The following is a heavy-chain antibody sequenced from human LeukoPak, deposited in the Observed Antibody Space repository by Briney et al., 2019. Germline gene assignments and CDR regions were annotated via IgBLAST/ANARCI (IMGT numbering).Heavy chain of an antibody. V-gene: IGHV3-33*08. J-gene: IGHJ4*02. CDR1: GFTFSSYA. Sequence: GRSLRLSCAASGFTFSSYAMHWVRQAPGKGLEWVAVIWYDGSNKYYADSVKGRFTISRDNSKNTLYLQMNSLRAEDTAVYYCAREGPYYFDYWGQGTLVTVSS. CDR2: IWYDGSNK. CDR3: AREGPYYFDY.